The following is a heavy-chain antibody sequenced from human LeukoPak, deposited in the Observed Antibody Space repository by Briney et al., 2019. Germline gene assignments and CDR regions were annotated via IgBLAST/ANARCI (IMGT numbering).Heavy chain of an antibody. Sequence: ASVTVSCKASGYTFTSYDINWVRQATGQGLEWMGWMNPNSGNTGYAQKFQGRVTMTRNTSISTAYMELSSLRSEDTAVYYCARGPPDIVVVVAANDAFDIWGQGTMVTVSS. CDR2: MNPNSGNT. CDR1: GYTFTSYD. V-gene: IGHV1-8*01. J-gene: IGHJ3*02. D-gene: IGHD2-15*01. CDR3: ARGPPDIVVVVAANDAFDI.